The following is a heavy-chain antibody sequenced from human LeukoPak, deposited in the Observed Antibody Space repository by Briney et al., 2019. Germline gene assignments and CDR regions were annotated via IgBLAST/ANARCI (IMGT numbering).Heavy chain of an antibody. CDR3: TRAPHPRCSSSGCYLDY. V-gene: IGHV3-49*04. CDR2: IQAKAYGGAT. Sequence: GRSLRLSCSTSGFAFGDYAMSWVRQAPGKGLEWVGFIQAKAYGGATKYAASVNGRFSISRDDSQSIANLQMNDLKTEDTAVYYCTRAPHPRCSSSGCYLDYWGQGTLVTVSS. J-gene: IGHJ4*02. D-gene: IGHD2-2*01. CDR1: GFAFGDYA.